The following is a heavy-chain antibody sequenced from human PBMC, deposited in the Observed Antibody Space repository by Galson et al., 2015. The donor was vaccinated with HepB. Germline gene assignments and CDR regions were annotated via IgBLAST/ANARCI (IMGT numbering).Heavy chain of an antibody. J-gene: IGHJ6*03. CDR2: IIPIFGTA. CDR3: ARGIGVTKYYYYYYMDV. Sequence: SVKVSCKASGGTFSKYAMTWVRQAPGQGLEWMGGIIPIFGTANYAQKFQGRVTITADESRSTAYLELSGLRFEDTAVYHCARGIGVTKYYYYYYMDVWGKGTTVTVSS. D-gene: IGHD4-17*01. CDR1: GGTFSKYA. V-gene: IGHV1-69*13.